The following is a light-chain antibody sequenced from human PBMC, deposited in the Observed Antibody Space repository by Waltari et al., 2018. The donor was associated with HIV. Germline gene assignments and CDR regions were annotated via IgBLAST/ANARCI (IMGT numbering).Light chain of an antibody. CDR3: CSYAGSYA. CDR2: EVS. J-gene: IGLJ1*01. CDR1: SRDVGCYNL. Sequence: QSALTQPASVSGSPGQSITISCTGTSRDVGCYNLVSWYPQRPGKVPKLMIYEVSKRPSGVSYRFSGSKSGDTASLTISGLQAEDEADYYCCSYAGSYALGTGTKVTVL. V-gene: IGLV2-23*02.